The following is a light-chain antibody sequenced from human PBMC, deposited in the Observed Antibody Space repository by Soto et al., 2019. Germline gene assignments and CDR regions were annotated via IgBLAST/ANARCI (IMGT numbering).Light chain of an antibody. J-gene: IGKJ1*01. CDR2: GAS. V-gene: IGKV3-20*01. CDR3: QQYNSSPRS. CDR1: QSVSSNF. Sequence: EIVLTQSPGTLSLSPGERATLSCRASQSVSSNFLAWYQQKPGQAPRLLIYGASTRATGIPDRFSGSGSGTDFTLTVSRLEPEDFAVYYCQQYNSSPRSFGQGNKVESK.